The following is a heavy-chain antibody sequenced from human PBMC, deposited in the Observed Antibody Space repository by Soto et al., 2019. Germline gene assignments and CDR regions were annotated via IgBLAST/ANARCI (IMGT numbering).Heavy chain of an antibody. CDR2: VSANNGFT. D-gene: IGHD6-6*01. CDR3: ARGGAARHLDS. CDR1: GYTFTNFA. V-gene: IGHV1-18*01. J-gene: IGHJ5*01. Sequence: ASVKVSCKTSGYTFTNFALSWVRQAPGQGLEWIGFVSANNGFTHFAQKFQGRVSVKTDTSTSTVYLDLRSLSSDDTAVYYCARGGAARHLDSWGQGTPVTVSS.